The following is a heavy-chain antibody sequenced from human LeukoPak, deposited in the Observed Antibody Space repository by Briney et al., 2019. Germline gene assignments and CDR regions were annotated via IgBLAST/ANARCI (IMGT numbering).Heavy chain of an antibody. CDR2: IKSKSAGGTI. V-gene: IGHV3-15*01. D-gene: IGHD3-10*01. J-gene: IGHJ4*02. CDR3: TLIKGWGSGTYYLDY. CDR1: GFDIYNDW. Sequence: GGSLRLSCAASGFDIYNDWMSWVRQAPGRGLEWVGRIKSKSAGGTIDYAAPVNGRFIVSRDDSKNTLYLQMNSLKTEDTAMYYCTLIKGWGSGTYYLDYWGQGTLVTVSS.